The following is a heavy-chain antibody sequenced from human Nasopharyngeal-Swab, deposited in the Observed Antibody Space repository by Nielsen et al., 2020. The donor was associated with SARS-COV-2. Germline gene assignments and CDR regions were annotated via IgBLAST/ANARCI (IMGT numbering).Heavy chain of an antibody. D-gene: IGHD3-10*01. Sequence: ASVKVSCKVSGYTLTELSMHWVRQAPGKGLEWMGGFDPEDGETIYAQKFQGRVTMTEDTSTDTAYMELSSLRSEDTAVYYCARGGWGSGSYRVAYNWFDPWGQGTLVTVSS. CDR1: GYTLTELS. CDR2: FDPEDGET. V-gene: IGHV1-24*01. J-gene: IGHJ5*02. CDR3: ARGGWGSGSYRVAYNWFDP.